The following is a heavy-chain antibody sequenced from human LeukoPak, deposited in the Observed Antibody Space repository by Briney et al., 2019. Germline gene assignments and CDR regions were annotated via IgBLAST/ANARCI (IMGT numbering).Heavy chain of an antibody. D-gene: IGHD3-22*01. V-gene: IGHV1-2*02. CDR2: IDPNHGAT. Sequence: PSETLSFTCSGYTFTVCCMHWVRQPPGQGKERMAWIDPNHGATNYEQKYQGRVNMTRDTSITTAYMELSRLRSDDTAVYYCARGYYDSSDLEYFQHWGQGTLVTVSS. CDR3: ARGYYDSSDLEYFQH. CDR1: GYTFTVCC. J-gene: IGHJ1*01.